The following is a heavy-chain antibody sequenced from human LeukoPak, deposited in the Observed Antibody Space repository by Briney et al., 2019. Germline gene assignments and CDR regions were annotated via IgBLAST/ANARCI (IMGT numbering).Heavy chain of an antibody. Sequence: ADTLSLTCTVSGGSLSSYYWIWLPQPPGKGLEWIGYIYYSGGTNDNPSRKSRVTISVDTSKNQCSLKLSSVTAADTAVYHCASHGEYGDYDTDAFDTWGQGTMVTAS. V-gene: IGHV4-59*08. CDR1: GGSLSSYY. CDR3: ASHGEYGDYDTDAFDT. J-gene: IGHJ3*02. D-gene: IGHD4-17*01. CDR2: IYYSGGT.